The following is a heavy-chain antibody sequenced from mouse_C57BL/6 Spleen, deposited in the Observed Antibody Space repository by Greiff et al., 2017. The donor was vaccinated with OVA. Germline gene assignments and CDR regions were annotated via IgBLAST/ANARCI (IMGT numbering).Heavy chain of an antibody. J-gene: IGHJ2*01. D-gene: IGHD2-4*01. CDR1: GFTFNTYA. V-gene: IGHV10-3*01. Sequence: EVQRVESGGGLVQPKGSLKLSCAASGFTFNTYAMHWVRQAPGKGLEWVARVRSKSSNYATYYADSVKDRFTISRDDSQSMLYLQMNNLKTEDTAMYYSVREGAIYYDYDAVDYWGQGTTLTVSS. CDR2: VRSKSSNYAT. CDR3: VREGAIYYDYDAVDY.